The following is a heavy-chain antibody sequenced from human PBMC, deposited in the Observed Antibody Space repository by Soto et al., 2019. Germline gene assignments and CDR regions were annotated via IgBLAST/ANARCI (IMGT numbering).Heavy chain of an antibody. V-gene: IGHV1-69*13. CDR1: GGTFSSYA. D-gene: IGHD6-19*01. J-gene: IGHJ3*02. Sequence: SVKVSCKASGGTFSSYAISWVRQAPGQGLEWMGGIIPIFGTANYAQKFQGRVTITADESTSTAYMELSSLRSEDTAVYYCARDSSGWYGRSAFDIWGQGTMVTVSS. CDR2: IIPIFGTA. CDR3: ARDSSGWYGRSAFDI.